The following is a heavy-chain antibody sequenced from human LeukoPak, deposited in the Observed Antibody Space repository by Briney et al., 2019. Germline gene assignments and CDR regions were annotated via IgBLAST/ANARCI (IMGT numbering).Heavy chain of an antibody. CDR1: GFTVSSKY. J-gene: IGHJ6*02. Sequence: GGSLRLSCAAFGFTVSSKYMSWVRQAPGKGLEWVSVFYSGGSTYYADSVKGRFTISRDNSKNTLYFQMNSLRAEDTAVYYCARERVGYSYGTPSYYYGMDVWGQGTTVTVSS. D-gene: IGHD5-18*01. CDR3: ARERVGYSYGTPSYYYGMDV. V-gene: IGHV3-66*01. CDR2: FYSGGST.